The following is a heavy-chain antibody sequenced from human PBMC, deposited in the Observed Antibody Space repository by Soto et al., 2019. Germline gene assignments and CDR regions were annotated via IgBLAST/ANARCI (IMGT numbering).Heavy chain of an antibody. V-gene: IGHV1-3*01. CDR1: GYRFTNYA. CDR2: INAGNGNT. Sequence: QLLLVQSGAEVEKPGASVKVSCKASGYRFTNYAMHWVRQAPGQSLEWMGWINAGNGNTQYSQRFQGRVTITTDTSASAAYMELSSLRSEDTAVYYCARDGSYCSGGSCYSFDFRGQGTLVTVSS. J-gene: IGHJ4*02. D-gene: IGHD2-15*01. CDR3: ARDGSYCSGGSCYSFDF.